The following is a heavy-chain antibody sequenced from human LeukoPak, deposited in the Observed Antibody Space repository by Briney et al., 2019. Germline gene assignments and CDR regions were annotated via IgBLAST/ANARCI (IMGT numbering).Heavy chain of an antibody. CDR2: IYYSGST. J-gene: IGHJ5*02. D-gene: IGHD6-13*01. CDR3: ARVRSAAGILDWFDP. V-gene: IGHV4-30-4*01. CDR1: GGSISSGDYY. Sequence: PSETLSLTCTVSGGSISSGDYYWSWIRQPPGKGLEWIGYIYYSGSTYYNPSLKSRVTISVDTSKNQLSLKLSSVTAADTAVYYCARVRSAAGILDWFDPWGQGTLVTVSS.